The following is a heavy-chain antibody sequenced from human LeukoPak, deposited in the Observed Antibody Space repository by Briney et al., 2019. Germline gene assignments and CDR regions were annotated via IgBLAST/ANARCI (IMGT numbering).Heavy chain of an antibody. CDR3: VKIMRATIWHYYDSSHKYSFDY. J-gene: IGHJ4*02. V-gene: IGHV3-23*01. D-gene: IGHD3-22*01. Sequence: GGSLRLSCAASGFTFSSYAMSWVRQAPGKGLEWVSAISGSGGSTYYADSVKGRFTISRDNSKNTLYLQMNSLRAEDTAVYYCVKIMRATIWHYYDSSHKYSFDYWGQGTLVT. CDR1: GFTFSSYA. CDR2: ISGSGGST.